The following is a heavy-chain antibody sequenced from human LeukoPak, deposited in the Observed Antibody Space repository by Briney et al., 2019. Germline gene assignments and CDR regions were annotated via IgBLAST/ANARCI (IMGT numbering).Heavy chain of an antibody. V-gene: IGHV5-51*01. J-gene: IGHJ6*03. Sequence: GESLKISCKGSGYSFTSYWIGWVRQMPGKGLRWLGTFYPGDSDTRYSPSFQGQVTISADKSISTAYLQWSSLKASDTAMYYCARGNYGGYYYYYYMDVWGKGTTVTISS. CDR3: ARGNYGGYYYYYYMDV. D-gene: IGHD4-23*01. CDR1: GYSFTSYW. CDR2: FYPGDSDT.